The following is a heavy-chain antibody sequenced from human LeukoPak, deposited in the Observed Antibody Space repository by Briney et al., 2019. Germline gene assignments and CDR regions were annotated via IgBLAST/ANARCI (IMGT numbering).Heavy chain of an antibody. CDR2: VNHSGYT. CDR3: ARQLYGSDY. CDR1: GVSFSTYY. Sequence: PSETLSLTCGVSGVSFSTYYWSWIRQSPEKGLEWIGEVNHSGYTNYNPSLKSRVTISVDTSKNQFSLNLRSVTAADTAVYYCARQLYGSDYWGQGTLVTVCS. D-gene: IGHD4-17*01. V-gene: IGHV4-34*01. J-gene: IGHJ4*02.